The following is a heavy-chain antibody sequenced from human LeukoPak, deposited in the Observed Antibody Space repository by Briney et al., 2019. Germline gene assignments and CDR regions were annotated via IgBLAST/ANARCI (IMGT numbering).Heavy chain of an antibody. CDR1: GFTFSSYA. V-gene: IGHV3-23*01. CDR2: ISVSGNT. J-gene: IGHJ4*02. CDR3: AKAPVTTCSGAYCYPFDY. Sequence: SGGSLRLSCVVSGFTFSSYAMSWVRQAPGKGLEWVSAISVSGNTYHADSVKGRFTISRDSSKNTLYLQMNRLRAEDAAVYYCAKAPVTTCSGAYCYPFDYWGQGTLVTVSS. D-gene: IGHD2-21*01.